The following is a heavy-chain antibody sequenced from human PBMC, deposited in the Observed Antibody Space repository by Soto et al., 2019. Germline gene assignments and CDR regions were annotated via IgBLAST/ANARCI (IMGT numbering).Heavy chain of an antibody. D-gene: IGHD6-6*01. V-gene: IGHV4-39*01. CDR2: IYYSGNT. CDR3: ASSSPFHY. CDR1: SASLSSSTYY. Sequence: SETLSLTCSVSSASLSSSTYYWSWIRQPPGRGPEWIGSIYYSGNTYYKPSLKSRVSISIDTSRNQFSRKLTSVTAADTGVYYCASSSPFHYWGPGILVT. J-gene: IGHJ4*02.